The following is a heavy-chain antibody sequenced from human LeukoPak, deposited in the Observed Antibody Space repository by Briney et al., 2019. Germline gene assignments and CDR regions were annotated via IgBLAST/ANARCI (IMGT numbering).Heavy chain of an antibody. Sequence: PGGSLRLSCAASGFTFSSHLMHWVRQAPGKGLVWVSRISSDGTYTNYADSVRGRFTISRDNAKNTLYLQMNSLRAEDTAVYYCARDSRRYNWNYGNYFDYWGQGTLVTVSS. J-gene: IGHJ4*02. CDR3: ARDSRRYNWNYGNYFDY. CDR1: GFTFSSHL. D-gene: IGHD1-7*01. V-gene: IGHV3-74*01. CDR2: ISSDGTYT.